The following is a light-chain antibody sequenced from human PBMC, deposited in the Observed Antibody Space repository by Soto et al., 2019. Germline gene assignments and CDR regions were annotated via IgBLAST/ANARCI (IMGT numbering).Light chain of an antibody. J-gene: IGLJ1*01. Sequence: QSVLTQPPSASASLGASVTLTCTLSSDHSHYKVDWYQQRPGKGPRFVMRVGTGGIVGSKGDGIPDRFSVLGSGLNRYLTIKNIQEEDESDYHCGADHGSGSDFVYVFGTGTQLTVL. CDR3: GADHGSGSDFVYV. CDR2: VGTGGIVG. V-gene: IGLV9-49*01. CDR1: SDHSHYK.